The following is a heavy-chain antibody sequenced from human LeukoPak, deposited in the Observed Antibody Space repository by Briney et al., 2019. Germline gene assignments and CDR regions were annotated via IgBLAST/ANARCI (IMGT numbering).Heavy chain of an antibody. D-gene: IGHD2-8*01. Sequence: GGSLRLSCEASGFSFSSYACAWVRQGPGKGLEWVAAVTSGGGGTPFADSVRGRVTISRDNTKNTMYLQMNSMTVDDTAMYSCGSDPNGDYVGALGYWGRGALVTVSS. J-gene: IGHJ4*01. V-gene: IGHV3-23*01. CDR1: GFSFSSYA. CDR3: GSDPNGDYVGALGY. CDR2: VTSGGGGT.